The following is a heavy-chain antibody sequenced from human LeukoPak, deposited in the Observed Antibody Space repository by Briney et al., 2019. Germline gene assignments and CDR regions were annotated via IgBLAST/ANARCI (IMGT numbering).Heavy chain of an antibody. D-gene: IGHD3-10*01. CDR3: AGVTFTPDAFDI. CDR1: GFSLSTSGVG. V-gene: IGHV2-5*01. CDR2: IYWNDDK. Sequence: SGPTLADPTQTLPLTCTSSGFSLSTSGVGVGWIRQPPGKALEWLALIYWNDDKRYSPSLKSRLTITKDTSKNQVVLTMTNMDPVDTATYYCAGVTFTPDAFDIWGQGTMVTVSS. J-gene: IGHJ3*02.